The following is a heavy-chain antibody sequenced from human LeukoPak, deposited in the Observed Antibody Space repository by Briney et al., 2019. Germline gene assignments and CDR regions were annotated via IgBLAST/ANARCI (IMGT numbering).Heavy chain of an antibody. Sequence: GASVKVSCKASGYTFTSYGISWVRQATGQGPEWMGWMNPNSGNTGYAQKFQGRVTMTRNTSISTAYTELSSLRSEDTAVYYCARVSELLIPYWGQGTLVTVSS. CDR1: GYTFTSYG. CDR3: ARVSELLIPY. CDR2: MNPNSGNT. D-gene: IGHD1-26*01. V-gene: IGHV1-8*02. J-gene: IGHJ4*02.